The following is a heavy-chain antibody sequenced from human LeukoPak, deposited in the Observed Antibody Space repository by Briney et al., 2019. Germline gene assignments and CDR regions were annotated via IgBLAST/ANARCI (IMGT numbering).Heavy chain of an antibody. V-gene: IGHV4-34*01. D-gene: IGHD6-13*01. CDR3: ARRAAAQPR. CDR1: GGSFSGYY. CDR2: INHSGST. J-gene: IGHJ4*02. Sequence: SETLSLTCAVYGGSFSGYYWSWIRQPPGKGLEWIGEINHSGSTNYNPSLKSRVTISVDTSKNQFSLKLSSVTAAGTAVYYCARRAAAQPRWGQGTLVTVSS.